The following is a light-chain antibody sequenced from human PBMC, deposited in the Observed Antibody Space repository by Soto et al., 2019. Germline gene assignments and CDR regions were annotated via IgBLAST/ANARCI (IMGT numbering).Light chain of an antibody. CDR2: EVS. V-gene: IGLV2-23*02. J-gene: IGLJ2*01. Sequence: QSALTQPASVSGSPGQSITISCTGTSSDVGSYNLVSWYQQHPGKAPKLMIFEVSKRPSGVSNRFSGSKSGNTASLTISGLQXEDEADYYCCSYAGRLVFGGGTKLTVL. CDR3: CSYAGRLV. CDR1: SSDVGSYNL.